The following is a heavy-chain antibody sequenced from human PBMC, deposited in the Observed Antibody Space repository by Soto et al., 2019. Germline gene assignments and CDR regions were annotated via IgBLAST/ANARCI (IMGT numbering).Heavy chain of an antibody. V-gene: IGHV4-34*01. CDR3: ARVKITGLFDY. Sequence: SETLSLTCAVYGGSFSGYYWAWIRQPPGTGLEWIGEINHSGSTNYNPSLKSRVTISVDTSKNQFSLKLTSVTAADTAVYYCARVKITGLFDYWGQGTLVTVSS. D-gene: IGHD2-8*02. CDR2: INHSGST. CDR1: GGSFSGYY. J-gene: IGHJ4*02.